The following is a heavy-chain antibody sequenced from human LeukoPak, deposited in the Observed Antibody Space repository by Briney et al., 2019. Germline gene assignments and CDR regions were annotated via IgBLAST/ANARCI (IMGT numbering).Heavy chain of an antibody. CDR1: GFTFSSYA. Sequence: GGSLRLSCAASGFTFSSYAMHWVRQAPGKGLERVAVISYDGSNKYYADSVKGRFTISRDNSKNTLYLQMNSLRAEDTAVYYCARGPPIAVAGPGYYWGQGTLVTVSS. V-gene: IGHV3-30*04. J-gene: IGHJ4*02. CDR3: ARGPPIAVAGPGYY. D-gene: IGHD6-19*01. CDR2: ISYDGSNK.